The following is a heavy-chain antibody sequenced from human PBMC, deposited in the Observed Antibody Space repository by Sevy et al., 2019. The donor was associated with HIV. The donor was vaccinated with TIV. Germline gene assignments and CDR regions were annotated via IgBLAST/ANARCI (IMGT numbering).Heavy chain of an antibody. CDR1: GFTFSSYG. CDR3: SRNRWSGYSNWFDP. D-gene: IGHD3-3*01. J-gene: IGHJ5*02. CDR2: ISYDGSNK. V-gene: IGHV3-30*03. Sequence: GGSLRLSCAASGFTFSSYGMHWVRQAPGKGLEWVAVISYDGSNKYYADSVKGRFTISRDNSTNTLYLQMNSLRAEDTAVYYCSRNRWSGYSNWFDPWGQGTLVTVSS.